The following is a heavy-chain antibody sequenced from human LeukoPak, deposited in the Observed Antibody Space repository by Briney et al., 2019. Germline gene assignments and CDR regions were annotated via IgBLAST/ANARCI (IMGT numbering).Heavy chain of an antibody. J-gene: IGHJ4*02. V-gene: IGHV1-69*05. Sequence: ASVKVSCKASGGTFSSYAISWVRQAPGQGLEWMGGIIPIFGTANYAQKFQGRVTITTDESTSTAYMELSSLRSEDTAVYYCARIYSSSSGRGYYFDYWGQGTLVTVSS. D-gene: IGHD6-6*01. CDR3: ARIYSSSSGRGYYFDY. CDR2: IIPIFGTA. CDR1: GGTFSSYA.